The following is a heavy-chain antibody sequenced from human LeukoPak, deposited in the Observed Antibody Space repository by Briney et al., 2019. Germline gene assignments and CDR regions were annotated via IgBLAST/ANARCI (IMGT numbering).Heavy chain of an antibody. J-gene: IGHJ3*02. D-gene: IGHD7-27*01. CDR1: GYIFNDYD. CDR2: MNPNSGNT. Sequence: ASVKVSCKASGYIFNDYDINWVRQAAGQGLEWMGWMNPNSGNTGYAQKFQGRITMTRDTSITTAYMELSGLMPEDTAVYYCAREPTRGRAGDNSFDIWGQGTMVTASS. CDR3: AREPTRGRAGDNSFDI. V-gene: IGHV1-8*01.